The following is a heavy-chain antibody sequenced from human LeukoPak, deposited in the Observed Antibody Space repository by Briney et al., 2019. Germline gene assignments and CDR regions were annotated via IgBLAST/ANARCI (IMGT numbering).Heavy chain of an antibody. J-gene: IGHJ6*03. Sequence: PSETLSLTCTLSGGSISSYYWRWIRQPAGKGLEWIGYIYYSGSTNYNHSLKSRVNISVDTSKNQFSLKLSSVTAADTAVYYCARAPMYYYMDVWGKGTTVTVSS. CDR2: IYYSGST. CDR3: ARAPMYYYMDV. V-gene: IGHV4-59*01. CDR1: GGSISSYY.